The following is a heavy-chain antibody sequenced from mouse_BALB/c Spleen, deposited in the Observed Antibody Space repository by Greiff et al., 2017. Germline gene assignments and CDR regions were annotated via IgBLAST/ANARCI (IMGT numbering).Heavy chain of an antibody. J-gene: IGHJ1*01. CDR1: GFSLTSYG. Sequence: VNLVESGPGLVAPSQSLSITCTVSGFSLTSYGVHWVRQPPGKGLEWLGVIWAGGSTNYNSALMSRLSISKDNSKSQVFLKMNSLQTDDTAMYYCARAITTVVATDWYFDVWGAGTTVTVSS. V-gene: IGHV2-9*02. CDR2: IWAGGST. CDR3: ARAITTVVATDWYFDV. D-gene: IGHD1-1*01.